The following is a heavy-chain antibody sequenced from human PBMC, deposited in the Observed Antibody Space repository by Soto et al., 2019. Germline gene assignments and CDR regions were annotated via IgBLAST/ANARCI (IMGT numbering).Heavy chain of an antibody. CDR3: ARERYGDYGRGTFDI. J-gene: IGHJ3*02. CDR2: TYYRSKWYN. V-gene: IGHV6-1*01. CDR1: GDSVSNNSAA. D-gene: IGHD4-17*01. Sequence: SQTLSFTCAISGDSVSNNSAAWNWIRQSPSRGLEWLGRTYYRSKWYNDYAVSVKSRIIINPDTSKNQFSLQLNSVTPEDTAVYYCARERYGDYGRGTFDIWGQGTMVTVS.